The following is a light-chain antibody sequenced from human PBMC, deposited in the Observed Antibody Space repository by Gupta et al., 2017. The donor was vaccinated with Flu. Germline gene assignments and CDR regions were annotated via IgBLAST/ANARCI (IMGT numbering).Light chain of an antibody. V-gene: IGKV1-39*01. CDR2: AAS. CDR3: QQSTLSFT. J-gene: IGKJ3*01. Sequence: DIQMTQSPSSLSASVGDRVTLTCRSSQSISSYLNWYQQKSGKAPRLLIHAASILESGVPSRFSGSGSGTDFTLTITNLQPEDFANYFCQQSTLSFTFGPGTKVDSK. CDR1: QSISSY.